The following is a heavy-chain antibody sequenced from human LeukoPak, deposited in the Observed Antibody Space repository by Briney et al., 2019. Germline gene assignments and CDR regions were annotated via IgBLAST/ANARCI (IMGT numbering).Heavy chain of an antibody. CDR3: ARDGFYSSSTWVDY. Sequence: GGSLRLSCAASGFAFSSYAMHWVRQGPGKGLEWVAVISYDGNNKYYADSVKGRFTISRDNSKNTLYLQMNSLRIEDTAVYYCARDGFYSSSTWVDYWGQGTLVTVSS. J-gene: IGHJ4*02. CDR1: GFAFSSYA. D-gene: IGHD6-6*01. CDR2: ISYDGNNK. V-gene: IGHV3-30-3*01.